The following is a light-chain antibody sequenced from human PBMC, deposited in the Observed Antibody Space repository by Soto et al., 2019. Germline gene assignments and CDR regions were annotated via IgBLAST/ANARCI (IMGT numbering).Light chain of an antibody. CDR3: QQLNSYPIT. J-gene: IGKJ5*01. CDR2: AAS. CDR1: QGISSH. V-gene: IGKV1-9*01. Sequence: DIQLTQSPSFMSASVGDRVTITCRASQGISSHLAWYQQKPGKAPKLLIYAASTLQSGVPSRFSGSGSGTEFSLTISSLQPEDFATYYCQQLNSYPITFGQGTRLEIK.